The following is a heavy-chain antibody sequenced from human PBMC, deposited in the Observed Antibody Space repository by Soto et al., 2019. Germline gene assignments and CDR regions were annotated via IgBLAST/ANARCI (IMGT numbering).Heavy chain of an antibody. D-gene: IGHD5-12*01. Sequence: GGSLRLSCTTSGFIFSDYGMNWVRQAPGKGLEWVSGITKTGRSTFLADSVKGRFNISRDKLKSTVYLEMNSLRLDDTALYYCTKDGDGYDFAFDSWGQGTMVTVSS. CDR1: GFIFSDYG. V-gene: IGHV3-23*01. CDR3: TKDGDGYDFAFDS. J-gene: IGHJ3*02. CDR2: ITKTGRST.